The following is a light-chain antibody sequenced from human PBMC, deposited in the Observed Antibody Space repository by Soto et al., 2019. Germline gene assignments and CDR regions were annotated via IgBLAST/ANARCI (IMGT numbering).Light chain of an antibody. Sequence: DVLMTQSPSSLSASPGDRVTITCRASQSISSNLAWYQQKPGKAPRLLIYDVSSFPSGVPARFSGSGSETEFTLTISSLQSEDFAVYYCQHYNCSPLTFGQGTRLEI. CDR3: QHYNCSPLT. J-gene: IGKJ5*01. V-gene: IGKV1-39*01. CDR2: DVS. CDR1: QSISSN.